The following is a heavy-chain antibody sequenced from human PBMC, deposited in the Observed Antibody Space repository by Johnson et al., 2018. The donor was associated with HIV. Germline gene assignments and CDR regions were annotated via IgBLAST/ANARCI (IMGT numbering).Heavy chain of an antibody. D-gene: IGHD5-18*01. J-gene: IGHJ3*02. CDR3: ARGQLWLLDDALDI. CDR2: VPDDGDNK. Sequence: QVQLVESGGGLVQPEESLRLSCAASGFTFSSYSMTWVRQAPGKGLEWVAVVPDDGDNKYYADSVKGRFTISRDNSKNTLYLQMNSLRAEDTAIYYCARGQLWLLDDALDIWGQGTMVTVSS. CDR1: GFTFSSYS. V-gene: IGHV3-30-3*01.